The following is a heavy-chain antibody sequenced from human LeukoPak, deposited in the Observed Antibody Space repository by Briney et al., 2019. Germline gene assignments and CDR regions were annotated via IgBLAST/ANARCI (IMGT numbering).Heavy chain of an antibody. Sequence: ASVKVSCKASGYTFTSYYMNWVRQAPGQGLEWMGKINPSGGSTNYAQKFQGGVTMTRDTSTSTVYMELSSLRSEDTAVYYCARGWWGTDYGWTNWFDPWGQGTLVTVSS. CDR3: ARGWWGTDYGWTNWFDP. J-gene: IGHJ5*02. CDR1: GYTFTSYY. CDR2: INPSGGST. D-gene: IGHD4-17*01. V-gene: IGHV1-46*01.